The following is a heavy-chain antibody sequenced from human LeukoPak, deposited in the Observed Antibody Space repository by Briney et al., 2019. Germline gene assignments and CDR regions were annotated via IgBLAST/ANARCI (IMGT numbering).Heavy chain of an antibody. V-gene: IGHV1-2*02. D-gene: IGHD6-13*01. CDR1: GYTFTGYY. CDR3: ARLWGRIAAAGT. Sequence: ASVKVSCKASGYTFTGYYMHWVRQVPGQGLEWMGWINPNSGGTNYAQKFQGRVTMTRDTSISTAYMELSRLRSDDTAVYYCARLWGRIAAAGTWGQGTLVTVSS. J-gene: IGHJ4*02. CDR2: INPNSGGT.